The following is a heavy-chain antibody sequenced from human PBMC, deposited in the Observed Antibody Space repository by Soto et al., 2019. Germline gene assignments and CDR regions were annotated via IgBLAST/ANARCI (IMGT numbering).Heavy chain of an antibody. D-gene: IGHD3-10*01. J-gene: IGHJ2*01. V-gene: IGHV4-31*03. CDR3: ARGSGIRKWYFDL. CDR1: GGSISSGGYY. Sequence: QVQLQESGPGLVKPSQTLSLTCTVSGGSISSGGYYWSWIRQHPGKGLEWIGYIYYSGSTYYNPSLKSRVTISVDTSKNQFSLKLSSVTATDTAVYYCARGSGIRKWYFDLWGRGTLVTVSS. CDR2: IYYSGST.